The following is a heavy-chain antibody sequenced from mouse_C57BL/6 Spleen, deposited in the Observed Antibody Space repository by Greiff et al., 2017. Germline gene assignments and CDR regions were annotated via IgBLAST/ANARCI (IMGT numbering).Heavy chain of an antibody. Sequence: QVQLQQSGAELVRPGTSVKVSCKASEYAFTNYLIEWVKQRPGQGLEWIGVINPGSGGTNYNEQFKGKATLTADKSSSTAYMQLSSLTSEDSAVYVCARDYDGLASMDYWGQGTSVTVSS. CDR3: ARDYDGLASMDY. D-gene: IGHD2-4*01. CDR2: INPGSGGT. CDR1: EYAFTNYL. V-gene: IGHV1-54*01. J-gene: IGHJ4*01.